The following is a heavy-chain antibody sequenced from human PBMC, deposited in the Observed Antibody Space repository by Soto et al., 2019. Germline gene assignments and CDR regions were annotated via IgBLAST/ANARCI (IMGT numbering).Heavy chain of an antibody. CDR1: GGSISSYY. J-gene: IGHJ5*02. Sequence: SETLSLTCTVSGGSISSYYWSWIRQPPGKGLEWIGYIYYSGSTNYNPSLKSRVTISVDTSKNQFSLKLSSVTAADTAVYYCARDLCSGGSCYSVWFDPWGQGTLVTVSS. D-gene: IGHD2-15*01. CDR3: ARDLCSGGSCYSVWFDP. V-gene: IGHV4-59*01. CDR2: IYYSGST.